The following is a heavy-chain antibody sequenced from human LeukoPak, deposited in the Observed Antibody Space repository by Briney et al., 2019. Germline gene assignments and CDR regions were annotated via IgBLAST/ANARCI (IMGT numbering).Heavy chain of an antibody. V-gene: IGHV3-30*04. D-gene: IGHD4-17*01. J-gene: IGHJ3*02. CDR3: ARGHDYGDTDGAFDI. Sequence: PGGSLRLSCAASGFTFSSYTMQWVRQARGKGLEGVAVISYDGSNKYYADSVKGRFTISRDNSKNTLYLQMNSLRAEDTAVYYCARGHDYGDTDGAFDIWGQGTMVTVSS. CDR1: GFTFSSYT. CDR2: ISYDGSNK.